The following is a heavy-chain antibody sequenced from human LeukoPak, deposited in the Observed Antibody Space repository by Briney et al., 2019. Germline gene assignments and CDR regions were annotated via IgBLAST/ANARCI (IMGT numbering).Heavy chain of an antibody. Sequence: GGSLRLSCAASGFTFSDFGMTWVRQAPGKGLEWVSYISSSSLSIYYADSVKGRFTISRDNARNSLYLEMNSLRAEDTAVYYCAKDWSDSGSSNGFDYWGQGTLVTVSS. CDR2: ISSSSLSI. D-gene: IGHD1-26*01. CDR1: GFTFSDFG. J-gene: IGHJ4*02. CDR3: AKDWSDSGSSNGFDY. V-gene: IGHV3-48*01.